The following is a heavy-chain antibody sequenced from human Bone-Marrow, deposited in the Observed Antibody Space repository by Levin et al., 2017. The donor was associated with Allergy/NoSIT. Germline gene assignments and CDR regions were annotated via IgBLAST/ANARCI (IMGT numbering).Heavy chain of an antibody. CDR1: GFTFSNAW. Sequence: GGSLRLSCAGSGFTFSNAWMSWVRQAPGQGLEWVGRIKSNIDGGTTDYAAPVKGRCTISRDDSKNTLYLQMNSLKTEDTAVYYCTTDYQYDYGSGSYYNMDVWGKGTTVTVSS. CDR2: IKSNIDGGTT. J-gene: IGHJ6*03. CDR3: TTDYQYDYGSGSYYNMDV. V-gene: IGHV3-15*01. D-gene: IGHD3-10*01.